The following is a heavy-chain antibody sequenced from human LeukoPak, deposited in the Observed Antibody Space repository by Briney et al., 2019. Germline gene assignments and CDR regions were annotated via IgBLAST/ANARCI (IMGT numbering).Heavy chain of an antibody. CDR3: PRDTSNWFDP. CDR1: GGSLSSHY. V-gene: IGHV4-59*11. J-gene: IGHJ5*02. Sequence: PPETLSLTCTVSGGSLSSHYWSWVRQPPGKGREWIGYIYYSGSTNYNPSLKSRVTISVDTSKNPFSLKLSSVAAADTAVYYYPRDTSNWFDPWGQGALVTVSS. CDR2: IYYSGST.